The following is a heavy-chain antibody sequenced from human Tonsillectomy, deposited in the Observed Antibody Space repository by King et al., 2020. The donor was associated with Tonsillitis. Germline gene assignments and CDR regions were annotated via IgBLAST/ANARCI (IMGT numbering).Heavy chain of an antibody. CDR3: ARHGTVTGKIDY. CDR1: GDSISSGSYH. CDR2: VYFSGST. J-gene: IGHJ4*02. Sequence: LQLQESGPGLVKPSETLSLTCAVSGDSISSGSYHWGWIRQPPWKGLEWFGSVYFSGSTYYNPSLQSRVTVSVDTSREQFSLKLTSVTATDTAVYYCARHGTVTGKIDYWGQGTLVTVSS. D-gene: IGHD4-17*01. V-gene: IGHV4-39*01.